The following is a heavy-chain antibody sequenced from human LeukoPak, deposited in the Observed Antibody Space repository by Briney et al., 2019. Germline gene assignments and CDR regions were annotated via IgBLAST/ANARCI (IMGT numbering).Heavy chain of an antibody. CDR3: ARDQQGGGSYQVGPFDY. Sequence: GGSLRLSCAASGFTFSSYAMHWVRKAPGKGLEWVAVISYDGSNKYYADSVKGRFTISRDNSKNTLYLQMNSLRAEDTAVYYCARDQQGGGSYQVGPFDYWGQGTLVTVSS. V-gene: IGHV3-30-3*01. CDR1: GFTFSSYA. J-gene: IGHJ4*02. D-gene: IGHD1-26*01. CDR2: ISYDGSNK.